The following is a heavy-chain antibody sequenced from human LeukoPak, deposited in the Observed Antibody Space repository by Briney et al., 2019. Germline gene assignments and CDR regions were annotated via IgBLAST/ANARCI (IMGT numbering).Heavy chain of an antibody. Sequence: GGSLRLSCAASGFTFSSYSMNWVRQAPGKGLELVSSISSSSSYIYYADSVKGRFTISRDNAKNSLYLQMNSLRAEDTAVYYCARDKSPWYSSAVRWFDPWGQGTLVTVSS. CDR3: ARDKSPWYSSAVRWFDP. V-gene: IGHV3-21*01. J-gene: IGHJ5*02. CDR2: ISSSSSYI. CDR1: GFTFSSYS. D-gene: IGHD6-19*01.